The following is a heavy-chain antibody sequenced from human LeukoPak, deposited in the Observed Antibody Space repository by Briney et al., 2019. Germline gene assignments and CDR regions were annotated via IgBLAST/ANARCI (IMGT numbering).Heavy chain of an antibody. J-gene: IGHJ4*02. CDR2: IKQDGRFI. D-gene: IGHD6-6*01. V-gene: IGHV3-7*01. CDR3: ARIGYSSSSFDY. CDR1: GFTISSHY. Sequence: TGGSLRLSCVASGFTISSHYMTWVRQAPGKGLEWVANIKQDGRFIFYADSVKGRFTISRDNAKDSVFLQMSGLRADDTATYHCARIGYSSSSFDYWGQGTQVTVSS.